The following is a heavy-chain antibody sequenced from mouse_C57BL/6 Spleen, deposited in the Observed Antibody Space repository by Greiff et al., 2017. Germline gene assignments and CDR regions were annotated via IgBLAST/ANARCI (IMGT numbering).Heavy chain of an antibody. Sequence: QVHLQQPGADLVRPGSSVMLSCKASGYTFTSYWMHWVKQTPIQGLEWIGNIDPSASESPSNQKSKDKATLTVNKSSSTAYMQLSSLTSEDSAVYCCARRKRKDGYWYFDVWGTGTTVTVSS. D-gene: IGHD2-3*01. J-gene: IGHJ1*03. CDR2: IDPSASES. CDR1: GYTFTSYW. V-gene: IGHV1-52*01. CDR3: ARRKRKDGYWYFDV.